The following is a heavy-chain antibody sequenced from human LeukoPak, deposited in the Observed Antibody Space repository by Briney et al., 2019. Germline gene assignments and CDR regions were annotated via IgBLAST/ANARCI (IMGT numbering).Heavy chain of an antibody. Sequence: GGSLRLSCAASGFTFSNYWMHWVRQAPGKGLVWVSRINSDGRSTNYADSVKGRFTISRDNAKNTLYLQMNSLRAEDTAVYYCAELGITMIGGVWGKGTTATISS. J-gene: IGHJ6*04. CDR2: INSDGRST. CDR1: GFTFSNYW. V-gene: IGHV3-74*01. D-gene: IGHD3-10*02. CDR3: AELGITMIGGV.